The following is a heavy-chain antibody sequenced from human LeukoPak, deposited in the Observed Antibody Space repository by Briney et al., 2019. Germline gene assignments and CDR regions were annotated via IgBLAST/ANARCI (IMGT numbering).Heavy chain of an antibody. D-gene: IGHD3-16*01. Sequence: PGGSLRLSCAASGLTFVGYAMPGVGQAPGKGLEWVAVISYDGSNKYYADSVKGRFTISGDNSKNTLYLQMNSLRAEDTAVYFCGTDLWYWGQGTLVTVSS. CDR2: ISYDGSNK. J-gene: IGHJ4*02. CDR1: GLTFVGYA. CDR3: GTDLWY. V-gene: IGHV3-30*04.